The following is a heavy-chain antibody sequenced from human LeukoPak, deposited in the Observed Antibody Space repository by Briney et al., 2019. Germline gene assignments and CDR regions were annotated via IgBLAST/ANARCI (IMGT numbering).Heavy chain of an antibody. D-gene: IGHD3-22*01. CDR2: LHYGGST. CDR3: ARLTSHYDGSGYYFDY. J-gene: IGHJ4*02. V-gene: IGHV4-39*01. CDR1: GGPISSSSYY. Sequence: SETLSLTCTVSGGPISSSSYYWGWIRQPPGKGLEWIGSLHYGGSTYYNPSLKSRVTISVDTSKKQISLKQNSVTAADTAVYYCARLTSHYDGSGYYFDYWGQGTLVTVSS.